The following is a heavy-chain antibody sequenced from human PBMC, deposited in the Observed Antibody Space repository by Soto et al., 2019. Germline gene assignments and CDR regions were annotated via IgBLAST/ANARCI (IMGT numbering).Heavy chain of an antibody. CDR2: INHSGST. CDR3: ARGGAFSTRWYPFDY. CDR1: GGSFSSYY. V-gene: IGHV4-34*01. J-gene: IGHJ4*02. D-gene: IGHD2-2*01. Sequence: QVQLQQWGAGLLKPSETLSLTCGVYGGSFSSYYWSWIRQPPGKGLEWIGEINHSGSTNYNPSLKSRVTISIDTSKNHFSLKLSSVTAADTAVYYCARGGAFSTRWYPFDYWGQATLVTVSS.